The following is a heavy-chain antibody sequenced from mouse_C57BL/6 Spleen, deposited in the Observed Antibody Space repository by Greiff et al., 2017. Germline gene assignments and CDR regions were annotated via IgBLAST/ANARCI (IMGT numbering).Heavy chain of an antibody. D-gene: IGHD1-1*01. J-gene: IGHJ2*01. CDR1: GYTFTSYW. CDR2: IHPNSGST. V-gene: IGHV1-64*01. CDR3: ARQENLYGSSLDY. Sequence: QVQLQQSGPELVKPGASVKISCKASGYTFTSYWMHWVKQRPGQGLEWIGMIHPNSGSTNYNEKFKSKATLTVDKSSSTAYMQLSSLTSEDSAVYYCARQENLYGSSLDYWGQGTTLTVSS.